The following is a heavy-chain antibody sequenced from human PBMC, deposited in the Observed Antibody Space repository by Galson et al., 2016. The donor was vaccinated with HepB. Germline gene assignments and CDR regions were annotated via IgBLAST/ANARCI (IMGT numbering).Heavy chain of an antibody. J-gene: IGHJ5*02. CDR3: ASKNGFLNDP. V-gene: IGHV5-10-1*01. CDR1: GYRITSYW. CDR2: IDPSDSYT. Sequence: QSGAEVKKPGESLRISCKGSGYRITSYWITWVRQMPGKGLEWMGRIDPSDSYTKYSPSFQGHVTISADKSINTAYLQWTTLKASDTAMYYCASKNGFLNDPWGQGTQVTVSS. D-gene: IGHD2-8*01.